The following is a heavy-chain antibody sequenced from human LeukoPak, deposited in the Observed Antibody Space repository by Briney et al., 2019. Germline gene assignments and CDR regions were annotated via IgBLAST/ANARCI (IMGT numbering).Heavy chain of an antibody. CDR1: GYTFTSYY. CDR2: INPSGGST. CDR3: ARTPGGYCSSTSCYQFGWFDP. V-gene: IGHV1-46*01. J-gene: IGHJ5*02. Sequence: GASVTVSFTASGYTFTSYYMHWVRQAPGQGLEWMGIINPSGGSTSYAQKFQGRVTMTRDTSTSTVYMELSSLRSEDTAVYYCARTPGGYCSSTSCYQFGWFDPWGQGTLVTVSS. D-gene: IGHD2-2*01.